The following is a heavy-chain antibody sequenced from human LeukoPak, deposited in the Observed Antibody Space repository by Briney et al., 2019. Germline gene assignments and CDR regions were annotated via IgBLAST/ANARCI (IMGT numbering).Heavy chain of an antibody. CDR1: GGSFSGYY. V-gene: IGHV4-34*01. CDR2: INHSGST. CDR3: ARTDSITIFGVVIMGWFDP. J-gene: IGHJ5*02. D-gene: IGHD3-3*01. Sequence: PSETLSLTCVVYGGSFSGYYWSWIRQPPGKGLEWIGEINHSGSTNYNPSLKSRVTISVDTSKNQFSLKLSSVTAADTAVYYCARTDSITIFGVVIMGWFDPWGQGTLVTVSS.